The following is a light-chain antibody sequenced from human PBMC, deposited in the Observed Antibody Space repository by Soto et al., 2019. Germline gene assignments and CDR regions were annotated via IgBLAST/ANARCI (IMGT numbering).Light chain of an antibody. J-gene: IGLJ2*01. CDR1: NIGSKN. Sequence: SYEMTQPLSVSVALGQTARITCGVNNIGSKNVHWYQQKPGQAPVLVIYRDSNRPSGIPERFSGSNSGNTSTLTISRAQAGDEADYYCHVWDSSTVVFGGGTKVTVL. V-gene: IGLV3-9*01. CDR3: HVWDSSTVV. CDR2: RDS.